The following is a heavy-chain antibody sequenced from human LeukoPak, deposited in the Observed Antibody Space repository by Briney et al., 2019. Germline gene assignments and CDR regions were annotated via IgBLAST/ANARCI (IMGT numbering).Heavy chain of an antibody. D-gene: IGHD1-7*01. CDR2: INHSGST. CDR3: ARGGNWNYVPFRPFYFDY. V-gene: IGHV4-34*01. CDR1: GGSFSGYY. J-gene: IGHJ4*02. Sequence: SETLSLTCAVYGGSFSGYYWSWIRQPPGKGLEWIGEINHSGSTNYNPSLKSRVTISVDTSKNQFSLKLSSVTAADTAVYYCARGGNWNYVPFRPFYFDYWAREPWSPSPQ.